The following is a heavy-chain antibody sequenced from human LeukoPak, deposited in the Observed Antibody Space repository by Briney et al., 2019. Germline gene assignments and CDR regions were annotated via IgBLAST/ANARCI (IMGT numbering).Heavy chain of an antibody. CDR2: IIPIFGTA. Sequence: SVKVSCKASGYTFTGYYMHWVRQAPGQGLEWMGGIIPIFGTANYAQKSQGRVTITADKSTSTAYMELSSLRSEDTAVYYCAICQVFRTYYMDVWGKGTTVTVSS. V-gene: IGHV1-69*06. D-gene: IGHD3-3*01. CDR3: AICQVFRTYYMDV. CDR1: GYTFTGYY. J-gene: IGHJ6*03.